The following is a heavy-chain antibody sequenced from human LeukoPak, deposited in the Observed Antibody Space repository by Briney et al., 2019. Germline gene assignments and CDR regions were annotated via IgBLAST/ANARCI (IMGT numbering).Heavy chain of an antibody. Sequence: PSETLSLTCTVSGGSISSYYWSWLRQPPGKGLEWIGYIYYSGSTNYNPSLKSRVTISVDTSKNQFSLKLSSVTAADTAAYYCASHVDTAMVTDYWGQGTLVTVSS. V-gene: IGHV4-59*01. CDR3: ASHVDTAMVTDY. CDR2: IYYSGST. J-gene: IGHJ4*02. D-gene: IGHD5-18*01. CDR1: GGSISSYY.